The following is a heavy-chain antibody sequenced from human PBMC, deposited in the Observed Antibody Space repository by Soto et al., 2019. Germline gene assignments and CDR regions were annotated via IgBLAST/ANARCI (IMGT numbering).Heavy chain of an antibody. V-gene: IGHV4-59*01. CDR1: GTSISSYY. Sequence: SETLSLTCTVSGTSISSYYWSWIRQPPGKGLEWIANIHYSGTTNYNPSLASRVTLSVDTSKNQFSLKMTSVTAAGRAMYFCARYNSYAIDYWGRGTLVTVSS. D-gene: IGHD2-8*01. CDR3: ARYNSYAIDY. CDR2: IHYSGTT. J-gene: IGHJ4*02.